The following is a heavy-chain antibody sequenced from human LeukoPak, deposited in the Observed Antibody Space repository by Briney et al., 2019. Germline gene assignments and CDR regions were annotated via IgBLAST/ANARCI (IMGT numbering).Heavy chain of an antibody. D-gene: IGHD1-26*01. Sequence: ASVKVSCTGSGYIFTGYYIHWVRQAPGQGLEWMGWINPSSGATSYAQIFQGRVSMTRDTSITTAYMDLSSLTSDDTAVDYCSREAIRVVGTTIDSWGQGTLLTVSS. J-gene: IGHJ4*02. V-gene: IGHV1-2*02. CDR2: INPSSGAT. CDR3: SREAIRVVGTTIDS. CDR1: GYIFTGYY.